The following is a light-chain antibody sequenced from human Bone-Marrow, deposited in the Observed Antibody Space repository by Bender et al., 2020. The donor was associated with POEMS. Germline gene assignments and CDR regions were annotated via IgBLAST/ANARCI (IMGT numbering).Light chain of an antibody. CDR1: SSNIGAHA. Sequence: QSVLTQPPSASGTPGQRVTISCSGGSSNIGAHAVNWYQHLPGTAPKLLINSSHRRPSEVPDRFPGSRSGPSASLAISGLQSEDEADYYCAVWDDSLNGWVFGGGTKLTVL. CDR3: AVWDDSLNGWV. J-gene: IGLJ3*02. V-gene: IGLV1-44*01. CDR2: SSH.